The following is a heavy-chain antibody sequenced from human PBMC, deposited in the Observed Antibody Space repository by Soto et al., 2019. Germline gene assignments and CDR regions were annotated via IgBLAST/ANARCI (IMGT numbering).Heavy chain of an antibody. Sequence: SVKVSCKASGGTFSSYAISWVRQAPGQGLEWMGGIIPIFGTANYAQKFQGRVTITADESTSTAYMELSSLRSEDTAVYYCARAEMATRADYYYGMDVWGRGTTVTVSS. V-gene: IGHV1-69*13. J-gene: IGHJ6*02. CDR1: GGTFSSYA. CDR3: ARAEMATRADYYYGMDV. CDR2: IIPIFGTA. D-gene: IGHD5-12*01.